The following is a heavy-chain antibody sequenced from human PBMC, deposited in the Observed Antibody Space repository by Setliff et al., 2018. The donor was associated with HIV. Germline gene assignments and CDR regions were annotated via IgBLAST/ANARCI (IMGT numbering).Heavy chain of an antibody. Sequence: PGGSLRLSCAASGFTFSSYTMNWVRQAPGKGLEWVAFISYDGSKKYDADFVKGRFTISRDNSKNTLYLQMNSLRPDDTAMYFCARDDSYTAIQFYFDPWGQGTLVTVSS. J-gene: IGHJ5*02. V-gene: IGHV3-30*04. CDR2: ISYDGSKK. CDR1: GFTFSSYT. D-gene: IGHD5-18*01. CDR3: ARDDSYTAIQFYFDP.